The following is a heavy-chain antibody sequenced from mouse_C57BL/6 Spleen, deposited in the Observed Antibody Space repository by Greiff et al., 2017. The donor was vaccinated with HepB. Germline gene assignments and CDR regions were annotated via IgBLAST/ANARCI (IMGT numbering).Heavy chain of an antibody. CDR1: GYAFTNYL. CDR3: ARSEDHYYYAMGY. J-gene: IGHJ4*01. Sequence: VQLQQSGAELVRPGTSVKVSCKASGYAFTNYLIEWVKQRPGQGLEWIGVINPGSGGTNYNEKFKGKATLTADKSSSTAYMQLSSLTSEDSAVYVCARSEDHYYYAMGYWGQGTSVTVAS. CDR2: INPGSGGT. V-gene: IGHV1-54*01.